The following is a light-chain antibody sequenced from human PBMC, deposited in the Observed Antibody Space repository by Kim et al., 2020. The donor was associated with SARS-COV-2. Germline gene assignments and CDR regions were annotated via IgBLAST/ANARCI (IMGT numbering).Light chain of an antibody. CDR3: SSYTSRSTVV. J-gene: IGLJ2*01. Sequence: QSALTQPPSASGSPGQSVTISCTGTSSDVGGYNYVSWYQQHPGKAPKLMIYEVSKRPSGVPDRFSGSKSGNTASLTVSGLQAADEADYYCSSYTSRSTVVFGGGTQLTVL. V-gene: IGLV2-8*01. CDR2: EVS. CDR1: SSDVGGYNY.